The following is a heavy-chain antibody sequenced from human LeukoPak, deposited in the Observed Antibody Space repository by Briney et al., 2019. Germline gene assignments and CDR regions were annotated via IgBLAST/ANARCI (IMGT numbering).Heavy chain of an antibody. CDR2: IYSSGST. Sequence: PGGSLRLSCAASGFTVSSNYMSWVRQAPGKGLEWVSVIYSSGSTYYADSVTGRFTISRDNSKNTLYLQMNSLRAEDTAVYYCAIVTTEYSFDYWGQGTLVTVSS. CDR3: AIVTTEYSFDY. D-gene: IGHD4-4*01. CDR1: GFTVSSNY. V-gene: IGHV3-66*01. J-gene: IGHJ4*02.